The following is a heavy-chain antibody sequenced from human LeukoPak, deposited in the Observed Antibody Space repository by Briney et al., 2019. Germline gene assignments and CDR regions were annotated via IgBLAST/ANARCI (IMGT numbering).Heavy chain of an antibody. D-gene: IGHD1-26*01. CDR3: AAEGKWELRPFDY. Sequence: SVKVSCKASGFTFTSSAVQWVRQARGQRPEWIGWIVVGSGNTNYAQKFQERVTITRDMSTSTAYMELSSLRSEDTAVYYCAAEGKWELRPFDYWGQGTLVTVSS. CDR2: IVVGSGNT. V-gene: IGHV1-58*01. CDR1: GFTFTSSA. J-gene: IGHJ4*02.